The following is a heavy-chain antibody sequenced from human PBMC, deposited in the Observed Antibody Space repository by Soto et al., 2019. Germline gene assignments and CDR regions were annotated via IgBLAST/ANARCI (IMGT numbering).Heavy chain of an antibody. CDR1: GFTFSSHA. CDR2: IIGSGDRT. J-gene: IGHJ4*02. CDR3: AKDFRTTVTTYCFAY. Sequence: GGSLRLSCAASGFTFSSHAMNWARQAPGKGLEWVSGIIGSGDRTYYAGSVKGRFTTSRDNSKNTVFLQMNSLRAEDTAIYYCAKDFRTTVTTYCFAYWGQGTLVTVSS. D-gene: IGHD4-17*01. V-gene: IGHV3-23*01.